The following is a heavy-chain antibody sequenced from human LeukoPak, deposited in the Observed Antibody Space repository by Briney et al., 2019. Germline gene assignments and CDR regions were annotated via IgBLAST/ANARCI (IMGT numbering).Heavy chain of an antibody. CDR3: AREDAVSSDDAFDL. CDR2: IYSRGNT. CDR1: GASISSSSSY. Sequence: SETLSLTCTVSGASISSSSSYWGWIRQPPGKGLEWLGNIYSRGNTYYKPSLRSRVTISIDTSKNQFSLKLSAVTAADTAMYYCAREDAVSSDDAFDLWGQGTMVTVS. D-gene: IGHD6-19*01. J-gene: IGHJ3*01. V-gene: IGHV4-39*07.